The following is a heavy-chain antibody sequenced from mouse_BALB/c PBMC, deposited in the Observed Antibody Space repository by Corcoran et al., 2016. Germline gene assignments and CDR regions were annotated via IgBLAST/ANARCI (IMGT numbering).Heavy chain of an antibody. V-gene: IGHV1S136*01. D-gene: IGHD1-1*02. J-gene: IGHJ2*01. CDR3: AAMAY. CDR2: INPYNAGT. CDR1: GYTFTSYV. Sequence: EVQLQQSGPELVKPGAAVKMSCKASGYTFTSYVMHWVKQKPGQGLEWIGYINPYNAGTKYNEKFKGKATLTSDKSSSTAYMELSSLTSEDSAVYYCAAMAYWGQGTTLTVSS.